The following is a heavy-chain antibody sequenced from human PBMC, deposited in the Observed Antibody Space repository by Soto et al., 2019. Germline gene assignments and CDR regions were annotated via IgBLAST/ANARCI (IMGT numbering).Heavy chain of an antibody. CDR1: GFTFSSYW. D-gene: IGHD6-19*01. CDR2: IKQDGSEK. V-gene: IGHV3-7*01. Sequence: EVQLVESGGGLVQPGGSLRLSCAASGFTFSSYWMSWVRQAPGKGLEWVANIKQDGSEKYYVDSVKGRFTASRDNAENSLYLQMNSLRAEDTAVYYCARDHSRTYGSGYYPGSYWRQGTLVTVSS. J-gene: IGHJ4*02. CDR3: ARDHSRTYGSGYYPGSY.